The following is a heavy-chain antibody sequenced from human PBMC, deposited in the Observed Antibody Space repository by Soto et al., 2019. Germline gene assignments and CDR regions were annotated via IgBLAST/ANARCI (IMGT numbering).Heavy chain of an antibody. J-gene: IGHJ4*02. V-gene: IGHV3-30-3*01. CDR3: ARDIKRTMIVVVPPGPFDY. D-gene: IGHD3-22*01. CDR2: ISYDGSNK. Sequence: GGSLRLSCAASGFTFSSYAMHWVRQAPGKGLEWVAVISYDGSNKYYADSVKGRFTISRDNSKNTLYLQMNSLRAEDTAVYYCARDIKRTMIVVVPPGPFDYWGQGTLVTVSS. CDR1: GFTFSSYA.